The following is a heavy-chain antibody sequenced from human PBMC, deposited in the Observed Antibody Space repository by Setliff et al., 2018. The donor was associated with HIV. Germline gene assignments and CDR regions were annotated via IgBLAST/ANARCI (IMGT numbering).Heavy chain of an antibody. CDR1: GYTFTDHN. V-gene: IGHV1-2*02. Sequence: GASVKVSCKTSGYTFTDHNIHWVRQAPGQGLEWMGWINPKSGDTTYAQRLQGRVTMTRDTSINTAYMELNRLLYDDTALYYCVKGAGGYYDFWSQGTLVTVSS. J-gene: IGHJ4*02. D-gene: IGHD2-15*01. CDR3: VKGAGGYYDF. CDR2: INPKSGDT.